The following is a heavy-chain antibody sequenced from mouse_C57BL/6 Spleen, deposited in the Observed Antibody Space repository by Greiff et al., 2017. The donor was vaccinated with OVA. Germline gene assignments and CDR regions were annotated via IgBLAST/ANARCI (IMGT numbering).Heavy chain of an antibody. Sequence: ESGPGLVKPSQSLSLTCSVTGYSITSGYYWNWIRQFPGNKLEWMGYISYDGSNNYNPSLKNRISITRDTSKNQFFLKLNSVTTEDTATYYCASSLKLGLDYWGEGTTLTVSS. V-gene: IGHV3-6*01. D-gene: IGHD4-1*01. J-gene: IGHJ2*01. CDR1: GYSITSGYY. CDR3: ASSLKLGLDY. CDR2: ISYDGSN.